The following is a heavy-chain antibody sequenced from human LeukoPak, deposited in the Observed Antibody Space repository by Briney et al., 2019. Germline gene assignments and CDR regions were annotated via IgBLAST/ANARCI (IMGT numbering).Heavy chain of an antibody. CDR1: GGSISSYY. D-gene: IGHD3-9*01. V-gene: IGHV4-4*09. CDR3: ARTRYFDWLLVNYFDY. CDR2: IYTSGST. Sequence: SETLSLTCTVSGGSISSYYWSWIRQPPGKGLEWIGYIYTSGSTNYNPSLKSRVTISVDTSKNQFSLKLSSVTAADTAVYYCARTRYFDWLLVNYFDYWGREPWSPSPQ. J-gene: IGHJ4*02.